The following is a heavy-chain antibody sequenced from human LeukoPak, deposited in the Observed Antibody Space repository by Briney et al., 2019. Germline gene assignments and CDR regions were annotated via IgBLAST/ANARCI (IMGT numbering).Heavy chain of an antibody. Sequence: SETLSLTCAVYGGSFSGYYWSWIRQPQGKGLEWIGEINHSGSTNYNPSLKSRVTISVDTSKNQFSLKLSSVTAADTAVYYCARAGCSSTSCYYYYGMDVWGKGTTVTVSS. D-gene: IGHD2-2*01. V-gene: IGHV4-34*01. J-gene: IGHJ6*04. CDR2: INHSGST. CDR3: ARAGCSSTSCYYYYGMDV. CDR1: GGSFSGYY.